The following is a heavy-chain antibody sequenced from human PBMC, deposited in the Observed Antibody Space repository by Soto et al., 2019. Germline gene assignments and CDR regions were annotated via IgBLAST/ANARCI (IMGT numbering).Heavy chain of an antibody. CDR1: GYTFTSYG. V-gene: IGHV1-18*01. J-gene: IGHJ4*02. Sequence: ASVKVSCKASGYTFTSYGISWVRQAPGQGLEWMGWISAYNGNTNYAQRLQGRVTMTTDTSTSTAYMELRSLRSDDTAVYYCARALGKYYDFWSGYSTQFNSWGQGTQVTVSS. CDR2: ISAYNGNT. D-gene: IGHD3-3*01. CDR3: ARALGKYYDFWSGYSTQFNS.